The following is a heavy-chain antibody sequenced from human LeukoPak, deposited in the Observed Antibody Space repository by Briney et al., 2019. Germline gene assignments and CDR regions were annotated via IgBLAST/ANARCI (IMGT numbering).Heavy chain of an antibody. CDR2: IYYSGGT. CDR3: ARGAPIFGVVILMSAFDI. CDR1: GGSISSGDYY. V-gene: IGHV4-30-4*08. D-gene: IGHD3-3*01. Sequence: SQTLSLTCTVSGGSISSGDYYWSWIRQPPGKGLEWIGYIYYSGGTYYNPSLKSRVTISVDTSKNQFSLKLSSVTAADTAVYYCARGAPIFGVVILMSAFDIWGQGTMVTVSS. J-gene: IGHJ3*02.